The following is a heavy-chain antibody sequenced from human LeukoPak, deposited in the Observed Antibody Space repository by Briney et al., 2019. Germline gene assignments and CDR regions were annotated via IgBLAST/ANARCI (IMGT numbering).Heavy chain of an antibody. J-gene: IGHJ3*02. CDR2: IFYTGNT. V-gene: IGHV4-59*01. D-gene: IGHD6-13*01. CDR3: ARVGRQQLVPGAFDI. Sequence: PSETLSLTCTVSGVSISGNYWSWIRQPPGEGLEWIGYIFYTGNTNYNPSLKSRVTISVDTSKNQFSLKLSSVTAADTAVYYCARVGRQQLVPGAFDIWGQGTMVTVSS. CDR1: GVSISGNY.